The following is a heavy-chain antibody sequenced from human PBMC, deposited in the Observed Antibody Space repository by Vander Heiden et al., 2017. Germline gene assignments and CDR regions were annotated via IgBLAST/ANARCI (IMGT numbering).Heavy chain of an antibody. J-gene: IGHJ4*02. V-gene: IGHV4-59*01. CDR3: ARYGPPDGFDY. CDR2: IYYSGST. Sequence: QVQLQESGPGLVKPSETLSLTCIVSGGSISSYYWSWIRQPPGKGLEWIGYIYYSGSTNYNPSLKSRVTISVDTSKNQFSLKLSSVTAADTAVYYCARYGPPDGFDYWGQGTLVTVSS. CDR1: GGSISSYY. D-gene: IGHD2-8*01.